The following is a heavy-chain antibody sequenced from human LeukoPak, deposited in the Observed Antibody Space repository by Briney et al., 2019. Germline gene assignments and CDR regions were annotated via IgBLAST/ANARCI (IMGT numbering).Heavy chain of an antibody. CDR3: ARLTDF. V-gene: IGHV4-39*01. J-gene: IGHJ4*02. Sequence: SETLSLTCTVSGGSLIISNYYWGWIRQSPGKGLECIGKISYSGSTYYSPSLRSRVHMSVDTSKNQFSLTLSSVTAADTAVYYCARLTDFWGQGILVTVSS. CDR1: GGSLIISNYY. CDR2: ISYSGST.